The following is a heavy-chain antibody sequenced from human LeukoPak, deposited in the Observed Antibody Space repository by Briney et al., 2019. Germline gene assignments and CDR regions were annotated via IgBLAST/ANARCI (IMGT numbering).Heavy chain of an antibody. D-gene: IGHD1-1*01. V-gene: IGHV3-23*01. Sequence: GGSLRLSCAASGFTFSNSAMCWARQAPGKGLEWVSGISRGGGSTYYADSVKGRFTISRDTSIDTLYLQMNSLRAEDTAVYYCAKEVRPNDYWGQGTLVTVSS. J-gene: IGHJ4*02. CDR3: AKEVRPNDY. CDR1: GFTFSNSA. CDR2: ISRGGGST.